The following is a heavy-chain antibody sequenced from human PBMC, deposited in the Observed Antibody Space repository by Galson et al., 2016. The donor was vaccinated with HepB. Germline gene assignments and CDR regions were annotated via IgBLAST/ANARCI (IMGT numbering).Heavy chain of an antibody. D-gene: IGHD3-22*01. CDR3: ARSQKYYYDNSAYQETFDH. CDR1: GYTFSSYE. CDR2: ISAYNGNT. V-gene: IGHV1-18*01. Sequence: SVKVSCKASGYTFSSYEISWVRQAPGQGLEWLGWISAYNGNTKYPHKVQGRVTMTTDASTSTAYMELRSLRSDDTAVYYCARSQKYYYDNSAYQETFDHWGQGTLVTVSS. J-gene: IGHJ4*02.